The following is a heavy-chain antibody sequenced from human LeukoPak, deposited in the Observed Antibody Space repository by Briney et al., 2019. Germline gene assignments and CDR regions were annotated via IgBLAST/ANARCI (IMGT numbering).Heavy chain of an antibody. Sequence: SETLSLTCTVSGGSISSYYWSWIRQPPGKGLEWIGYIYYSGSTNYNPSLKSRVTISVDTSKNQFSLKLSSVTAADTAVYYCARGGYYYDSSGPLDYWGQGTLVTVSS. D-gene: IGHD3-22*01. J-gene: IGHJ4*02. V-gene: IGHV4-59*01. CDR1: GGSISSYY. CDR3: ARGGYYYDSSGPLDY. CDR2: IYYSGST.